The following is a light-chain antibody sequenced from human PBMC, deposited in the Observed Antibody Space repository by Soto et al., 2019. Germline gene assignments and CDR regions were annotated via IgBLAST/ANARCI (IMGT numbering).Light chain of an antibody. J-gene: IGKJ1*01. CDR3: QKYNSAPRT. V-gene: IGKV1-27*01. CDR1: QGISNS. Sequence: DIQMTQSPSSLSASVGDRVTITCRASQGISNSLAWYQQRPGKVPKLLIYAASTLQSVVPSRFSGSGSGTDFTLTISSLQPEDVATYYCQKYNSAPRTFGQGTKVEIK. CDR2: AAS.